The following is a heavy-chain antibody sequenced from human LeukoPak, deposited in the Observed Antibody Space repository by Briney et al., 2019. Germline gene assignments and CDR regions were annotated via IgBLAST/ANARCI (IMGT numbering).Heavy chain of an antibody. CDR1: GYTFTGYY. Sequence: ASVKVSCKASGYTFTGYYMHWVRQAPGQGLEWMGWINPNSGGTNYAQKFQGWVTMTRDTSISTAYMELSRLRSDDTAVYYCAREARQRLVRGYYYSGMDVWGQGTTVTVSS. CDR2: INPNSGGT. D-gene: IGHD6-13*01. V-gene: IGHV1-2*04. J-gene: IGHJ6*02. CDR3: AREARQRLVRGYYYSGMDV.